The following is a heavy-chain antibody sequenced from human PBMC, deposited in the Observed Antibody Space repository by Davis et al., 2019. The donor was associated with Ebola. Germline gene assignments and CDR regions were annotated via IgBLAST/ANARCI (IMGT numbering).Heavy chain of an antibody. CDR3: TRDSVRYDSSGYLPI. J-gene: IGHJ4*02. CDR1: GGSISSYY. V-gene: IGHV4-4*07. Sequence: MPSETLSLTCTVSGGSISSYYWSWIRQPAGKGLEWIGLIHTSGSTNYNPSLKSRVTMSVDTSKNQFSLKLSSVTAADTAVYYCTRDSVRYDSSGYLPIWGQGTLVTVSS. CDR2: IHTSGST. D-gene: IGHD3-22*01.